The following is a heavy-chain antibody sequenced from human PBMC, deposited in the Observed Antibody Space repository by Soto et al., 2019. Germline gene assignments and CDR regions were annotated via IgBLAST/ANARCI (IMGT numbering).Heavy chain of an antibody. J-gene: IGHJ6*02. Sequence: SETLSLTCTVSGGSISSGGYYWSWIRQHPGKGLEWIGYIYYSGSTYYNPSLKSRVTISVDTSKNQFSLKLSSVTAADTAVYYCARDYEGYNDSRGYSDPYYYGRDVWSHGTTVTV. D-gene: IGHD3-22*01. V-gene: IGHV4-31*03. CDR1: GGSISSGGYY. CDR2: IYYSGST. CDR3: ARDYEGYNDSRGYSDPYYYGRDV.